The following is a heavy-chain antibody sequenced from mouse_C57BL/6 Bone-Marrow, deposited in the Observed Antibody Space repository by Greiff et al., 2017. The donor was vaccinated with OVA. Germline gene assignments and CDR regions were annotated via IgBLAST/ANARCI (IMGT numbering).Heavy chain of an antibody. Sequence: QVQLQQPGAELVMPGASVKLSCKASGYTFTSYWMHWVKQRPGQGLEWIGEIDPSDSYTNYKQKLKGKSTLTVDKSSSTAYMQLSSLTSEDSAVYYCATLGDWYFDVWGTGTTVTVSA. CDR1: GYTFTSYW. J-gene: IGHJ1*03. CDR2: IDPSDSYT. CDR3: ATLGDWYFDV. V-gene: IGHV1-69*01. D-gene: IGHD4-1*01.